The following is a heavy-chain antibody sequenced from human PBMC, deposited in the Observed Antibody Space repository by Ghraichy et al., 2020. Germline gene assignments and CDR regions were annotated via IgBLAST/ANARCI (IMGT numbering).Heavy chain of an antibody. CDR2: ISGSGSST. V-gene: IGHV3-23*01. D-gene: IGHD6-19*01. CDR3: AKWRISMADKYFQF. Sequence: GGSLRLSCAASGFTFSDYAMSWVRQAPGKGLEWVSAISGSGSSTYYADSVKGRFTISRDNSKNTLYLQMNSLRAEDTAFYYCAKWRISMADKYFQFWGQGTLVTVSS. J-gene: IGHJ1*01. CDR1: GFTFSDYA.